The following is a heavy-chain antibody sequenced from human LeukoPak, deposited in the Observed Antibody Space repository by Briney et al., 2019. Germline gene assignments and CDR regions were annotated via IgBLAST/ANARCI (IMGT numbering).Heavy chain of an antibody. CDR3: ASSKWGVCGAKPYNWFDP. CDR2: IIPIFGTA. J-gene: IGHJ5*02. D-gene: IGHD3-3*01. Sequence: ASVKVSCKASGGTFSSYAISWVRQAPGQGLEWMGGIIPIFGTANYAQKFQGRVTITADESTSTAYMELSSLRSEDTAVYYCASSKWGVCGAKPYNWFDPWGQGTLVTVSS. CDR1: GGTFSSYA. V-gene: IGHV1-69*01.